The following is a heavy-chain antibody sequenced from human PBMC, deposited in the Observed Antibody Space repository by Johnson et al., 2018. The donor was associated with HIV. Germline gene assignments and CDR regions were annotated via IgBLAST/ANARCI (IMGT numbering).Heavy chain of an antibody. CDR1: GFSFDSHA. V-gene: IGHV3-66*02. CDR3: AKHNGLDSSWPFDAFDI. J-gene: IGHJ3*02. CDR2: IYSGGST. Sequence: MLLVESGGGLVQPGGSLRLSCAASGFSFDSHAINWVRQAPGKGLEWVSIIYSGGSTYYAESVKGRFIISRDSSKNTLYLQMNSLRPEDTAVYYCAKHNGLDSSWPFDAFDIWGQGTRVTVSS. D-gene: IGHD6-13*01.